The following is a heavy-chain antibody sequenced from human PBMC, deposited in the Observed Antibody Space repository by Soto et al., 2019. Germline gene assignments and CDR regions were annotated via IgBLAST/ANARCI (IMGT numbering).Heavy chain of an antibody. CDR1: GFTFSSYA. Sequence: GGSLRLSCAASGFTFSSYAMSWVRQAPGKGLEWVSAISGSGGSTYYADSVKGRFTISRDNSKNTLYLQMNSLRAEDTAVYYCAKSNGYNYVRRTCFDYWGQGTLVTVSS. CDR2: ISGSGGST. V-gene: IGHV3-23*01. CDR3: AKSNGYNYVRRTCFDY. J-gene: IGHJ4*02. D-gene: IGHD5-12*01.